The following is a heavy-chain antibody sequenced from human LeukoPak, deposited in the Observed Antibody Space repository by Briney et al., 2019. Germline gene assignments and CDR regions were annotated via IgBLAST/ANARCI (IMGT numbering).Heavy chain of an antibody. CDR2: IKSDGNSI. CDR1: GFTFGDYW. D-gene: IGHD5-12*01. Sequence: GGSLRLSCVTSGFTFGDYWMHWVRQAPGKGLVWVSRIKSDGNSISYADSVKGRFTISRDNAKSTLYLQMNSLRAEDTAVYYCARDILTKQAYSGYDNWGQGTLVTVSS. V-gene: IGHV3-74*01. J-gene: IGHJ4*02. CDR3: ARDILTKQAYSGYDN.